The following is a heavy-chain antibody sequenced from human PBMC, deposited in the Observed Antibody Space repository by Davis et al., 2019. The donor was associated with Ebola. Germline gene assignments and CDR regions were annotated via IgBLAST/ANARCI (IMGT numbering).Heavy chain of an antibody. J-gene: IGHJ5*02. D-gene: IGHD4/OR15-4a*01. CDR1: GFTFSSYA. CDR3: AKSRAKQPPMFDP. CDR2: ISGSGGST. V-gene: IGHV3-23*01. Sequence: GESLKISCAASGFTFSSYAMSWVRQAPGKGLEWVSAISGSGGSTYYADSVKGRFTISRDNSKNTLYLQMNSLRAEDTAVYYCAKSRAKQPPMFDPWGQGTLVTVSS.